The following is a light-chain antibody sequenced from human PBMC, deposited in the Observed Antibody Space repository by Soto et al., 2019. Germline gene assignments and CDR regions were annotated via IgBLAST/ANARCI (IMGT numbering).Light chain of an antibody. CDR1: QNINAW. V-gene: IGKV1-5*01. Sequence: DILMTQAPSTLSASVGDRVTITCRASQNINAWLAWYQQKPGKAPKLLIYDVSTLHSGVPSRFSGSASGTEFTLTISNLESDDFATYYCQQYHRYSTFGQGTKVDNK. CDR2: DVS. J-gene: IGKJ1*01. CDR3: QQYHRYST.